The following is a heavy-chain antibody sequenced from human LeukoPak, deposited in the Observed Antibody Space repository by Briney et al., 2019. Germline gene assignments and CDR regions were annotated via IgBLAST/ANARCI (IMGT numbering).Heavy chain of an antibody. V-gene: IGHV4-39*01. CDR1: GGSISSSSYS. Sequence: SQTLSLTCTVSGGSISSSSYSWGWIRQPPGKGLEWIGSIYYSGSTYYNPSLKSRVTISVDTSKNQFSLKLSSVTAADTAVYYCARPGYHDSSGYYPTGFDYWGQGTLVTVSS. J-gene: IGHJ4*02. CDR3: ARPGYHDSSGYYPTGFDY. CDR2: IYYSGST. D-gene: IGHD3-22*01.